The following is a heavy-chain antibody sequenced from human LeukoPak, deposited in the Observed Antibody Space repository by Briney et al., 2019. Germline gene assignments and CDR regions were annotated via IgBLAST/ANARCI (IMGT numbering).Heavy chain of an antibody. CDR1: GGSFSDYY. V-gene: IGHV4-34*01. D-gene: IGHD6-19*01. CDR3: AVGHPNGWKRGAFSYYYMAV. CDR2: ISHSGST. Sequence: SETLSLTCAVSGGSFSDYYWSWIRQPPGEGLEWIGEISHSGSTYYNPALKSRVTISIDTSRNQFSLRLSSLTAADPAVYYCAVGHPNGWKRGAFSYYYMAVWGKGTTVTVSS. J-gene: IGHJ6*03.